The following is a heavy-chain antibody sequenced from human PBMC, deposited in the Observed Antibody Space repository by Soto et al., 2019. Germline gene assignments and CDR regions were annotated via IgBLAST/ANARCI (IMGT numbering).Heavy chain of an antibody. Sequence: PGGSLRLSCAASGFTFGDYAMHWVRQVPGKGLERVSGISWNSGRTGYADSVKGRFTISRDNAENSLSLKMNSLRAEDTAFYYCARGRGTAFSLAPLDYWGLGTLVTVSS. CDR2: ISWNSGRT. CDR1: GFTFGDYA. V-gene: IGHV3-9*01. J-gene: IGHJ4*02. D-gene: IGHD3-16*01. CDR3: ARGRGTAFSLAPLDY.